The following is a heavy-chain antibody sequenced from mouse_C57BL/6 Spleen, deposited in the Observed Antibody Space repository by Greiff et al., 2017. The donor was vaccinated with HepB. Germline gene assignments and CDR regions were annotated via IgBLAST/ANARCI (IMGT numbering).Heavy chain of an antibody. CDR1: GYAFSSSW. Sequence: VQLQQSGPELVKPGASVKISCKASGYAFSSSWMNWVKQRPGKGLEWIGRIYPGDGDTNYNGKFKGKATLTADKSSSTAYMQLSSLTSEDSAVYFCAREDPGRYFDVWGTGTTVTVSS. CDR2: IYPGDGDT. CDR3: AREDPGRYFDV. J-gene: IGHJ1*03. V-gene: IGHV1-82*01.